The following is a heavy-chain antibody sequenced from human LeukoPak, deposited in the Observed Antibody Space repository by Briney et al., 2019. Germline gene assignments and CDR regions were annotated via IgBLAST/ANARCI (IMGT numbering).Heavy chain of an antibody. Sequence: SETLSLTCTVSGGSISSYHWSWIRQPPGKGLEWIGHIYYTGSTNYNPSLKSRVTISLDTSKNQFSLKLSFVTAADTAVYYCARHVSGVEAFDIWGQGTMVTVSS. CDR3: ARHVSGVEAFDI. D-gene: IGHD3-10*01. CDR1: GGSISSYH. J-gene: IGHJ3*02. V-gene: IGHV4-59*08. CDR2: IYYTGST.